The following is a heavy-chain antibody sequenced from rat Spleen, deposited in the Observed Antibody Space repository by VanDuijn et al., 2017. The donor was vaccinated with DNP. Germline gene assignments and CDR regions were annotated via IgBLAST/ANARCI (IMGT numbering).Heavy chain of an antibody. CDR1: GFTFSDYY. CDR2: SSPSGSRT. CDR3: AKGGDYGAFDY. D-gene: IGHD1-11*01. Sequence: EVQLVESGGGLVQPGRSLKLSCAASGFTFSDYYMAWVRQAPKKGLEWVAASSPSGSRTYYADSVKGRFTISRDNAENTVYLQLNSLRSEDTATYYCAKGGDYGAFDYWGQGVMVTVSS. V-gene: IGHV5-22*01. J-gene: IGHJ2*01.